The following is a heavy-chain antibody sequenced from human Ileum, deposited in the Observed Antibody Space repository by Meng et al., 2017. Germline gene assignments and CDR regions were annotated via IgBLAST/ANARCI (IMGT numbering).Heavy chain of an antibody. V-gene: IGHV3-30*04. Sequence: GESLKISCAASGFTFSSYAMPWVRQAPGKGLEWVGIISHDGKNVYYSDSVKGRFTISRDDSQNTLYLQMDSLRSEDTAVYYCAINWGLEYWGQGTLVTVSS. CDR2: ISHDGKNV. J-gene: IGHJ4*02. CDR1: GFTFSSYA. CDR3: AINWGLEY. D-gene: IGHD3-16*01.